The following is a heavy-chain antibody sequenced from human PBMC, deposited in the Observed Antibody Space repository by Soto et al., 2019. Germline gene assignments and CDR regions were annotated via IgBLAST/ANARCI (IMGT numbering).Heavy chain of an antibody. D-gene: IGHD3-22*01. Sequence: QVQLVQSGAEVKKPGASVKVSCKASGYTFTSYGISWVRQAPGQGLEWMGWISAYNGNTNYAQKLQGRVTMTTDTSTSTAYMELRSLRSDDTAVYYCARDGGCGEYDSSGYYNNMGDYWGQGTLVTVSS. J-gene: IGHJ4*02. V-gene: IGHV1-18*04. CDR3: ARDGGCGEYDSSGYYNNMGDY. CDR2: ISAYNGNT. CDR1: GYTFTSYG.